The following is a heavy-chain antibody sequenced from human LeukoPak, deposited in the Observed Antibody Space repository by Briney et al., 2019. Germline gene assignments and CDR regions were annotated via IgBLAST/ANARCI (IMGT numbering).Heavy chain of an antibody. CDR1: GGSISSGGYC. Sequence: SQTLSLTCTVSGGSISSGGYCWSWIRQHPGTGLEWIGYIYYSGSTYYNPSLKSRITISVDTSKNQSSLKLSSVTAADTAVYYCARDLIVVVPAATYYYGMDVWGQGTTVTVSS. CDR3: ARDLIVVVPAATYYYGMDV. J-gene: IGHJ6*02. V-gene: IGHV4-31*03. CDR2: IYYSGST. D-gene: IGHD2-2*01.